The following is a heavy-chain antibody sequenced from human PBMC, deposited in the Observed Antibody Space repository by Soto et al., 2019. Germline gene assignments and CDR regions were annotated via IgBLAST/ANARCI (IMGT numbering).Heavy chain of an antibody. V-gene: IGHV4-61*01. CDR3: ARVNPIAGAGNVDY. J-gene: IGHJ4*02. Sequence: QVQLQESGPGLVKPSETLSLTCTVSGGSVSSGSYYWSWIRQPPGKGLEWIGYIYYSGSTNYNPSLRSRVTMSVDTSKNQFSLKLSSVTAADTAVYYCARVNPIAGAGNVDYLGQGTLGTVSS. CDR1: GGSVSSGSYY. CDR2: IYYSGST. D-gene: IGHD6-19*01.